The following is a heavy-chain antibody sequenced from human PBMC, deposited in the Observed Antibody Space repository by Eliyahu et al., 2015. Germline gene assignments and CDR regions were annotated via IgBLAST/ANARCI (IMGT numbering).Heavy chain of an antibody. CDR2: XYYRGTT. J-gene: IGHJ5*02. D-gene: IGHD1-26*01. CDR3: ARDYSGNYYWFDP. Sequence: QVQLQESGPGLVRPSQTLSLTCXVSGGSXSXADYXRXFLRXRRGKGLEWIGYXYYRGTTYYNPSLKSRVTILVDTSKNQFSLRLTSVTAADTAVYYCARDYSGNYYWFDPWGQGTLVTVSS. V-gene: IGHV4-31*03. CDR1: GGSXSXADYX.